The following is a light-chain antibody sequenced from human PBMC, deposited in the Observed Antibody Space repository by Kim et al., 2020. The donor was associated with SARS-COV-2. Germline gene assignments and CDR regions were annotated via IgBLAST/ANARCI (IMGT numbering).Light chain of an antibody. J-gene: IGKJ2*01. Sequence: SASVGDRVTITCRASQSISGYLNWYQQKPGKAPNLLIYAASNLHDGVPSRFSGSEFGTDFTLTIRSLQPEDLATYYCQQSYSAPYTFGQGTKLEIK. CDR3: QQSYSAPYT. CDR2: AAS. CDR1: QSISGY. V-gene: IGKV1-39*01.